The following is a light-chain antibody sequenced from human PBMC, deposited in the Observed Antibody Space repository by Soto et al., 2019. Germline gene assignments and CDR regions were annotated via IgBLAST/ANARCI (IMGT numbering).Light chain of an antibody. CDR1: QSVSSY. Sequence: EIVLTQSPATLSLSPGERATLSCRASQSVSSYLAWYQQKLGQAPRLLIYDASNRATGIPARFSGSGSGTDFTLTISSLEPEDFAVYYCQQRSNWPYTFGQGTKV. J-gene: IGKJ2*01. V-gene: IGKV3-11*01. CDR2: DAS. CDR3: QQRSNWPYT.